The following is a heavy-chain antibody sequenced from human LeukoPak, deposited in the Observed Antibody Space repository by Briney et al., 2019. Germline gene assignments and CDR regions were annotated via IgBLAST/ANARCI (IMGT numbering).Heavy chain of an antibody. CDR2: INHSGTT. D-gene: IGHD3-22*01. Sequence: GSLRLSCAASGFTVSSNYMSWVRQPPGKGLEWIGEINHSGTTNYNPSLKSRITISVDTSKNQFSLKLTSVTAADTAVYYCARAGRDTNSLFSRHSSALTYWGQGTLITVSS. CDR3: ARAGRDTNSLFSRHSSALTY. V-gene: IGHV4-34*01. CDR1: GFTVSSNY. J-gene: IGHJ4*02.